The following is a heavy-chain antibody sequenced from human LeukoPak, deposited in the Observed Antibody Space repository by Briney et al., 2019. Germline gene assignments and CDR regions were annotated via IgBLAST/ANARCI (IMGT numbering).Heavy chain of an antibody. Sequence: ASVKVSCKASGYTFISYGISWVRQAPGQRLEWMGWINAGNGNTKYSQKFQGRVTITRDTSASTAYMELSSLRSEDTAVYYCARGIAAGNWFDPWGQGTLVTVSS. CDR3: ARGIAAGNWFDP. J-gene: IGHJ5*02. D-gene: IGHD6-25*01. CDR2: INAGNGNT. V-gene: IGHV1-3*01. CDR1: GYTFISYG.